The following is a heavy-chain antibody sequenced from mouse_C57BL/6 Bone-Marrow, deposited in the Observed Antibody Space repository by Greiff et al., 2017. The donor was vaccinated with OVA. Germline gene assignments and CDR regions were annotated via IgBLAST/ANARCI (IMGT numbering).Heavy chain of an antibody. V-gene: IGHV5-17*01. Sequence: DVMLVESGGGLVKPGGSLKLSCAASGFTFSDYGMHWVRQAPEKGLEWVAYISRGSSTIYYADTVKGRFTISRDNAKNTLYLQMTSLRSEDTAMNYCARRFAYWGQGTLVTVSA. CDR1: GFTFSDYG. CDR2: ISRGSSTI. J-gene: IGHJ3*01. CDR3: ARRFAY.